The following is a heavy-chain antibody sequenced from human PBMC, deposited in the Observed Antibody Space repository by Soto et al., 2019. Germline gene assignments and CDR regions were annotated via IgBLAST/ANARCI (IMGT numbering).Heavy chain of an antibody. CDR3: AKDHHTTIPVATDY. CDR2: ISYDGSNK. CDR1: GLTFSNFG. J-gene: IGHJ4*02. V-gene: IGHV3-30-3*02. D-gene: IGHD6-19*01. Sequence: PCGSLRLSCAASGLTFSNFGVHRVRKAPGKWLEWVAVISYDGSNKHYADSVKGRFTISRDNSKTTLYLQMNSLRAEDTAIYYCAKDHHTTIPVATDYWGQATLVTVSS.